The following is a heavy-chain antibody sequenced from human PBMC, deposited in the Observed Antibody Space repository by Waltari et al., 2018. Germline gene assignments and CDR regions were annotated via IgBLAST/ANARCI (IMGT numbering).Heavy chain of an antibody. J-gene: IGHJ2*01. D-gene: IGHD6-13*01. CDR2: IYYSGST. CDR3: ARDRLEQQLASWYFDL. Sequence: QVQLQESGPGLVKPSQTLSLPCTVSGGSISSGGYYWSWIRQHPGKGLEWIGYIYYSGSTYYNPSLKSRVTISVDTSKNQFSLKLSSVTAADTAVYYCARDRLEQQLASWYFDLWGRGTLVTVSS. CDR1: GGSISSGGYY. V-gene: IGHV4-31*03.